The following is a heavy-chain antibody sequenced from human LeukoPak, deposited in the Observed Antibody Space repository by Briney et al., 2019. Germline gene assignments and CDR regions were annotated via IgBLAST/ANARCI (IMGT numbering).Heavy chain of an antibody. CDR3: ARANIVGAPDTFDY. CDR2: INGSGGRT. Sequence: PGGSLRLSCAASGFTFSSYAMSWVRQAPGKGLEWGSAINGSGGRTYYADSVKGRFTISRDNAKNSLYLQMNSLRAEDTAVYYCARANIVGAPDTFDYWGQGTLVTVSS. V-gene: IGHV3-23*01. D-gene: IGHD1-26*01. J-gene: IGHJ4*02. CDR1: GFTFSSYA.